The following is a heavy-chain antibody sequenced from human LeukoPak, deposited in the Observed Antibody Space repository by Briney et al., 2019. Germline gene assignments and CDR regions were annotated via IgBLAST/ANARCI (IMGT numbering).Heavy chain of an antibody. D-gene: IGHD6-19*01. V-gene: IGHV4-61*02. J-gene: IGHJ4*02. CDR3: GRRRRGWLGYFDY. Sequence: SSETLSLTCTVSGGSISSGSYYWSWIRQPAGKGLEWIGRIYTSGSTNYNPSLKSRVTISVDTSKNQFSLKLSSVTAADTAVYYCGRRRRGWLGYFDYWGQGTLVTVSS. CDR2: IYTSGST. CDR1: GGSISSGSYY.